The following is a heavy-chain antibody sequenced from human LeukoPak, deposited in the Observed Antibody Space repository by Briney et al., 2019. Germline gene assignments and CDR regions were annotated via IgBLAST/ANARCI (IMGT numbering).Heavy chain of an antibody. CDR3: ARAVGVPAAHLDAFDI. D-gene: IGHD2-2*01. V-gene: IGHV4-4*07. Sequence: SETLSLTCTVSGGSISSYYWSWIRQPAGKGLEWIGRIYTSGSTNYNPSLKSRVTISVDTSKNQFSLKLSSVTAADTAVYYCARAVGVPAAHLDAFDIWGQGTMVTVSS. CDR2: IYTSGST. J-gene: IGHJ3*02. CDR1: GGSISSYY.